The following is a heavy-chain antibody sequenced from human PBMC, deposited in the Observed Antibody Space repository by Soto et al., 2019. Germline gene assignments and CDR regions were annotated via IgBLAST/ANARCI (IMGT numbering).Heavy chain of an antibody. J-gene: IGHJ5*02. D-gene: IGHD4-4*01. Sequence: KASETLSLTCTVSGGSISSSSYYWGWIRQPPGKGLEWIGSIYYSGSTYYNPSLKSRVTISVDTSKNQFSLKLSSVTAADTAVYYCAGYSNLNWFDPWGQGTLVTVSS. CDR3: AGYSNLNWFDP. CDR1: GGSISSSSYY. V-gene: IGHV4-39*01. CDR2: IYYSGST.